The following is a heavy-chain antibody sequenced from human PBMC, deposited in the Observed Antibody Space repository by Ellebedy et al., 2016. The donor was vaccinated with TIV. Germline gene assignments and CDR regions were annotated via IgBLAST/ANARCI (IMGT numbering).Heavy chain of an antibody. Sequence: MPSETLSLTCALPGDSVSSGGPTWNWIRQSPSRGLEWLGRTYYRSTWFNEYAVSVRSRITISPDTSKNQFSLQLKSVTAEDTAVYYCARYNSGSKTFDYWGQGALVTVSS. CDR3: ARYNSGSKTFDY. CDR2: TYYRSTWFN. D-gene: IGHD6-19*01. CDR1: GDSVSSGGPT. J-gene: IGHJ4*02. V-gene: IGHV6-1*01.